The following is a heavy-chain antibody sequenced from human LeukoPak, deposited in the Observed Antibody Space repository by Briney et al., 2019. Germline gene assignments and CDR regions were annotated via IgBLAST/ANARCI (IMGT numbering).Heavy chain of an antibody. Sequence: GGSLRLSCAASGFTFSTYAMSWVRQAPGKGLEWVSSISSSSSYIYYADSVKGRFTISRDNSENTLYLQMNSLRDEDTAVYFCARRWFNAFDIWGQGTMVTVSS. J-gene: IGHJ3*02. CDR2: ISSSSSYI. D-gene: IGHD3-9*01. V-gene: IGHV3-21*01. CDR3: ARRWFNAFDI. CDR1: GFTFSTYA.